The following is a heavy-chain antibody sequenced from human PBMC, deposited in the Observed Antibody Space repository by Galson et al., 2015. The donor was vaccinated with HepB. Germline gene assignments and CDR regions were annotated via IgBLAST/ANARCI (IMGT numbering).Heavy chain of an antibody. V-gene: IGHV3-49*03. D-gene: IGHD3-3*01. J-gene: IGHJ4*02. CDR2: IRSKAYGGTT. CDR3: TRGYYDFWSGPRYYFDY. Sequence: SLRLSCAASGFTFGDYAMSWFRQAPGKGLEWVGFIRSKAYGGTTEYAASVKGRFTISRDDSKSIAYLQMNSLKTEDTAVYYCTRGYYDFWSGPRYYFDYWGQGTLVTVSS. CDR1: GFTFGDYA.